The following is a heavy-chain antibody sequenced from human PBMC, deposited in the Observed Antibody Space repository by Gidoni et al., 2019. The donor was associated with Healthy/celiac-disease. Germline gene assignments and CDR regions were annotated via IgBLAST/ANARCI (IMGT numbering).Heavy chain of an antibody. J-gene: IGHJ3*02. CDR2: SKRKTDGGTT. V-gene: IGHV3-15*01. CDR1: GFTFSNAW. CDR3: TTVGDAFGGVIVIDDAFDI. Sequence: EVQLVESGGGLVKPGGSLRLSCAASGFTFSNAWMSWVREAPVKGLEWVGRSKRKTDGGTTDYGAPVKGRFTISRDDSKNTLYLQMNSLKTEDTAVYYCTTVGDAFGGVIVIDDAFDIWGQGTMVTVSS. D-gene: IGHD3-16*02.